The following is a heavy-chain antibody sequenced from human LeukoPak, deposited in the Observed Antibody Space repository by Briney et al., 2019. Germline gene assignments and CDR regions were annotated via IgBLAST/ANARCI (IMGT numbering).Heavy chain of an antibody. CDR3: AREGELGLND. Sequence: ASVKVSCKASGHTFTLYYIHWVRQAPGQGLEWMGWITLNSGDTKYAKKFQVRVTMTSDTSITTAYMELCRRKFYDTTIYYCAREGELGLNDWGQATLVTVSS. CDR2: ITLNSGDT. V-gene: IGHV1-2*02. J-gene: IGHJ4*02. D-gene: IGHD7-27*01. CDR1: GHTFTLYY.